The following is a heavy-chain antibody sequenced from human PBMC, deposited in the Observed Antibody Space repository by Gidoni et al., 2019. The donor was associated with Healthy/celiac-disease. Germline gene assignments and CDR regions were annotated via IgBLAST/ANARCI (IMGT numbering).Heavy chain of an antibody. J-gene: IGHJ6*02. CDR3: AKDLGAGTYYYYGMDV. Sequence: DVQLVESGGGLVQPGRSLSLPCAASGFTFADYAMHWVRQAPGKGLAWVSGSIWNSGSIGYADSVKGRFTISRDNAKNSLYLQMNSLRAEDTALYYCAKDLGAGTYYYYGMDVWGQGTTVTVSS. D-gene: IGHD6-19*01. V-gene: IGHV3-9*01. CDR1: GFTFADYA. CDR2: SIWNSGSI.